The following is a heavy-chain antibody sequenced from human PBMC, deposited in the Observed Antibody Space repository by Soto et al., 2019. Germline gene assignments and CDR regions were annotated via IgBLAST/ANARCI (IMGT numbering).Heavy chain of an antibody. CDR2: IYHSGST. CDR3: ASGYSYGFDY. V-gene: IGHV4-38-2*02. CDR1: GYSISSGYY. D-gene: IGHD5-18*01. Sequence: SETLSLTCTVSGYSISSGYYWGWIRQPPGKGLEWIGSIYHSGSTYYNPSLKSRVTISVDTSKNQFSLKLSSVTAADTAVYYCASGYSYGFDYWGQGTLVTVSS. J-gene: IGHJ4*02.